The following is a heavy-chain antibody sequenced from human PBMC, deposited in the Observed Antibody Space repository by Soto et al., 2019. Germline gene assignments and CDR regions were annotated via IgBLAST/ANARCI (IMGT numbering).Heavy chain of an antibody. J-gene: IGHJ4*02. CDR1: GLSVSNNH. Sequence: VQLVESGGGLIQPGGSLRLSCAASGLSVSNNHMTWVRQAPGKGLEWVSLIHGGGSAYYADSVKGRFTISRDNSKNTLYLQMDSLRAEDTAIYYGAGRLTTAASLDYWGQGTLVTVSS. V-gene: IGHV3-53*01. D-gene: IGHD1-1*01. CDR2: IHGGGSA. CDR3: AGRLTTAASLDY.